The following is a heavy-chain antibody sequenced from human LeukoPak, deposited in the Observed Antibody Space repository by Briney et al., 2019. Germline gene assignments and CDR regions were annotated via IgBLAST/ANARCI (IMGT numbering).Heavy chain of an antibody. D-gene: IGHD2-15*01. V-gene: IGHV3-21*01. CDR1: GLTFSSYS. CDR2: ISSSSSYI. J-gene: IGHJ4*02. CDR3: ARAGGGGLGYFDY. Sequence: GGSLRLSCAASGLTFSSYSMNWVRQAPGKGLEWVSSISSSSSYIYYADSVKSRFTISRDNAKNSLYLQMNSLRAEDTAVYYCARAGGGGLGYFDYWGQGTLVTVSS.